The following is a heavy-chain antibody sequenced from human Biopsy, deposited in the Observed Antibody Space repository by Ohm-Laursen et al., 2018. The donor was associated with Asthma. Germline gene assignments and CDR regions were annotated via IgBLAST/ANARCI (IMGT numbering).Heavy chain of an antibody. CDR3: ARGDSSNWSHYYFDY. J-gene: IGHJ4*02. V-gene: IGHV3-53*01. CDR1: GLAVSRDH. CDR2: IYIGGTS. Sequence: LTCAPSGLAVSRDHVFWVSQAPGKCLEWDSVIYIGGTSHTADSVRGRFTISRDYSKNTLYLQMHSLRAEDTAVYYCARGDSSNWSHYYFDYWGQGTLVTVSS. D-gene: IGHD3-22*01.